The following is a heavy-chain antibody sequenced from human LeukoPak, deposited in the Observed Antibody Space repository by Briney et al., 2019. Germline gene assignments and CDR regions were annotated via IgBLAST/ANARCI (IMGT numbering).Heavy chain of an antibody. D-gene: IGHD3-22*01. CDR2: IIPIFGTA. CDR1: GGTFSSYA. CDR3: ARGTSRYYDSSGYLD. Sequence: SVKVSCKASGGTFSSYAISWVRQAPGQGLEWMGRIIPIFGTANYAQKFQGRVTITADESTSTAYMELSSLRSEDTAVYYCARGTSRYYDSSGYLDWGQGTLVTVSS. J-gene: IGHJ4*02. V-gene: IGHV1-69*13.